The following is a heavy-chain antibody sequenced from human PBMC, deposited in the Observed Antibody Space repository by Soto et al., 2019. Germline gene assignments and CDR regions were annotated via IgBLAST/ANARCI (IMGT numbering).Heavy chain of an antibody. V-gene: IGHV4-4*07. Sequence: SETLSLTCTVSGGSISSYYWSWIRQPAGKGLEWIGRIYTSGSTNYNPSLKSRVTMSVDTSKNQFSLKLSSVTAADTAVYYCARDSLPRYCSGGSRPNWFDPWGQGTLVTVS. J-gene: IGHJ5*02. CDR1: GGSISSYY. CDR2: IYTSGST. D-gene: IGHD2-15*01. CDR3: ARDSLPRYCSGGSRPNWFDP.